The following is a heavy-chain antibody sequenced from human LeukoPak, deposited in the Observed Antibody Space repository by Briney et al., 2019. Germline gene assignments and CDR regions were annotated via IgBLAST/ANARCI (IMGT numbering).Heavy chain of an antibody. V-gene: IGHV3-48*03. CDR3: ARIYSYGYGGTDY. J-gene: IGHJ4*02. Sequence: PGGSLRLSCAASGFTFSSYEMNWVRQAPGKGLEWVSYISSSGSTIYYADSVKGRFTISRDNAKNSLYLQMNSLRAEDTAVYYCARIYSYGYGGTDYWGQGTLVTVSS. D-gene: IGHD5-18*01. CDR2: ISSSGSTI. CDR1: GFTFSSYE.